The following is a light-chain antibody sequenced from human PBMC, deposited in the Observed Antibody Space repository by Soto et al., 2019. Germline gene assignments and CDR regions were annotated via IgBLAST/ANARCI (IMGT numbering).Light chain of an antibody. J-gene: IGKJ5*01. CDR1: QSVSGH. V-gene: IGKV3-20*01. CDR2: GAS. Sequence: EIVMTQSPATLSVSPGERVTLSFRASQSVSGHLAWYQQKPGQAPRLLIYGASGRATGIPDRFSGSGSGTDFTLSISRLEPEDFAVYYCHQYGSSQTFGQGTRLEIK. CDR3: HQYGSSQT.